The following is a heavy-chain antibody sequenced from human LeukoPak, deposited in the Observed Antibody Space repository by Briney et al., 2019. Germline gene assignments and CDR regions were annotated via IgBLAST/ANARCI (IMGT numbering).Heavy chain of an antibody. CDR3: ARDTGYSSGWFYDY. J-gene: IGHJ4*02. Sequence: ASVKVSCKASGYTFTSYAMHWARQAPGQRLEWMGWINAGNGNTKYSQKFQGRVTITRDTSASTAYMELSSLRSEDTAVYYCARDTGYSSGWFYDYWGQGTLVTVSS. CDR1: GYTFTSYA. V-gene: IGHV1-3*01. D-gene: IGHD6-19*01. CDR2: INAGNGNT.